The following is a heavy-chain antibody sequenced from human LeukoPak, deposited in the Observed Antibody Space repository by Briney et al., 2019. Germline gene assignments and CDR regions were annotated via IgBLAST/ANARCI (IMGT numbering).Heavy chain of an antibody. Sequence: GGSLRLSCAASGFTFITSWMHWVRQAPGEGLVWVSRIKSDGSTTTYADSVKGRFTISRDNAKNTLFLQMNSLRAEGTAVYYCASGSFCTNGVCYKGFDYWGQGTLVSVSS. D-gene: IGHD2-8*01. V-gene: IGHV3-74*01. CDR1: GFTFITSW. CDR3: ASGSFCTNGVCYKGFDY. J-gene: IGHJ4*02. CDR2: IKSDGSTT.